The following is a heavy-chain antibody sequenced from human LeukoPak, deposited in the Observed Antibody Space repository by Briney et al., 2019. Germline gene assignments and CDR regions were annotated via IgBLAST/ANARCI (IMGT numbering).Heavy chain of an antibody. V-gene: IGHV1-46*01. Sequence: ASVNVSCKASGYTFTNYYIHWVRQAPGQGLEWMGLINPSAGSTSYAQNFQGRVTMTRDTSTSTVYMELSSLRSEDTAVYYCATIAAGGSYDMDVWGQGTTVTVSS. CDR1: GYTFTNYY. CDR3: ATIAAGGSYDMDV. CDR2: INPSAGST. J-gene: IGHJ6*02. D-gene: IGHD6-13*01.